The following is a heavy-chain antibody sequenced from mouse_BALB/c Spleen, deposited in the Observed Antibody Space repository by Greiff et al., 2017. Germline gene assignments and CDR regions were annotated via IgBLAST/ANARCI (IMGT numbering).Heavy chain of an antibody. CDR3: ARCYYGSSYWFAY. CDR1: GYTFTSYN. CDR2: IYPGNGDT. J-gene: IGHJ3*01. V-gene: IGHV1-12*01. D-gene: IGHD1-1*01. Sequence: QPGAELVKPGASVKMSCKASGYTFTSYNMHWVKQTPGQGLEWIGAIYPGNGDTSYNQKFKGKATLTADKSSSTAYMQVSSLTSEDSAVYYCARCYYGSSYWFAYWGQGTLVTVSA.